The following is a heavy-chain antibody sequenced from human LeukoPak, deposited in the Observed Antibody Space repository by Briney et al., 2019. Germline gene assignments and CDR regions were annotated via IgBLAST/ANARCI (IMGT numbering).Heavy chain of an antibody. Sequence: GSSVRVSCKASGYTFTGYYMHWVRQAPGQGLEWMGWINPNSGGTNYAQKFQGRVTMTRDTSISTAYMELSRLRSDDTAVYYCARHDYGDYVGYFDYWGQGTLVTVSS. D-gene: IGHD4-17*01. CDR1: GYTFTGYY. CDR2: INPNSGGT. V-gene: IGHV1-2*02. J-gene: IGHJ4*02. CDR3: ARHDYGDYVGYFDY.